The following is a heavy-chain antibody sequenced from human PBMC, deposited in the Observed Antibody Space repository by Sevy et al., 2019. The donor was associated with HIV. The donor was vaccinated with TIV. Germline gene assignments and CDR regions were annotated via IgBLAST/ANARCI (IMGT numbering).Heavy chain of an antibody. V-gene: IGHV3-30*04. D-gene: IGHD2-21*02. CDR2: ISYDGSNT. J-gene: IGHJ4*02. CDR1: GFTFSDYA. Sequence: GGSLRLSCADSGFTFSDYAMHWVRQAPGKGLEWVAVISYDGSNTYYADSVNGRFTISRDNPKNTLYLQMNSLRADDTAVYYCARGRVTSHYFDYWGQGTVVTVSS. CDR3: ARGRVTSHYFDY.